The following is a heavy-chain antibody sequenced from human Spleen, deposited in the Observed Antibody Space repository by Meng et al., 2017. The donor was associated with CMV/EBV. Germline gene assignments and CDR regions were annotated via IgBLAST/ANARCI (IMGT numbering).Heavy chain of an antibody. J-gene: IGHJ4*02. CDR1: GTFTSYS. Sequence: GTFTSYSFSWVRQAPGQGLEWMGRIIPNLDIANDAQKFQDRVTITADKSTSSAYMELSSLRYEDTAVYYCARVEYYCSTSGCYPDSWGQGTLVTVSS. CDR3: ARVEYYCSTSGCYPDS. D-gene: IGHD2-2*01. V-gene: IGHV1-69*04. CDR2: IIPNLDIA.